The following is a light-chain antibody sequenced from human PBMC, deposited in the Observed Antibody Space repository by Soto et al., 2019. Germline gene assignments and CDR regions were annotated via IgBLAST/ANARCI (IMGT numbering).Light chain of an antibody. Sequence: VLTQAPDTLSLSPGDTATLSCSFSQSVDRYVAWYQQKVGQAPRLLIYDAYTRATGVGARFSGSGSGTDFTLTISSLEPEDFAIYYCQQRQYWPPITFGQGTRLEIK. J-gene: IGKJ5*01. CDR3: QQRQYWPPIT. CDR2: DAY. CDR1: QSVDRY. V-gene: IGKV3-11*01.